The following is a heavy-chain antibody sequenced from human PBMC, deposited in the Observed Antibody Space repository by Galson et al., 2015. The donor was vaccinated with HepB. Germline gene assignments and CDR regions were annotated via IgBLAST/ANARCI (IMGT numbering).Heavy chain of an antibody. CDR2: IKQDGSEK. V-gene: IGHV3-7*05. Sequence: SLRLSCAVSGFTFSSHWMSWVRQAPGKGLDWVATIKQDGSEKYYMDSVRGRFTISRDNANDLLHLQMSSLRADDTAVYYCARDQGYGAGSPNPFDYWGQGTLVTVSS. J-gene: IGHJ4*02. CDR1: GFTFSSHW. CDR3: ARDQGYGAGSPNPFDY. D-gene: IGHD3-10*01.